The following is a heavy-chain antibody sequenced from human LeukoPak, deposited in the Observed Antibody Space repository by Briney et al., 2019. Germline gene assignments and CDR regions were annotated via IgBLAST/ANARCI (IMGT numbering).Heavy chain of an antibody. D-gene: IGHD2/OR15-2a*01. V-gene: IGHV3-30*02. Sequence: GGSLRLSCAPSGFSFSNYVMHWVRQAPGKGLEGVAFRRHDGGYKYYGDAVKGRFTISRDNSKNTMYLQMKSRRAEDTALFYCSKGRRVSQEYYFDYWGQGTLVTVSS. CDR2: RRHDGGYK. CDR3: SKGRRVSQEYYFDY. J-gene: IGHJ4*02. CDR1: GFSFSNYV.